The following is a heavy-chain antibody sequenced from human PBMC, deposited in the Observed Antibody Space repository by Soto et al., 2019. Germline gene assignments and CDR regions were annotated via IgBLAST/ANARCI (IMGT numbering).Heavy chain of an antibody. D-gene: IGHD3-3*01. CDR1: GFAFSDFG. CDR3: AKKGTIYALDPADY. J-gene: IGHJ4*02. CDR2: ISGSGDAT. V-gene: IGHV3-23*01. Sequence: GGSLRLSCAGSGFAFSDFGMRWVLQAPGKGLEWVSVISGSGDATYYAASVKGRFTLSRDNSKNTLYLQMKSLTVPATAVYYCAKKGTIYALDPADYCGQGTQVTVYS.